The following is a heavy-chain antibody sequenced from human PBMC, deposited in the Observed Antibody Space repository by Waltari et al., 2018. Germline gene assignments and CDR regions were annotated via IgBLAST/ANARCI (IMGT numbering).Heavy chain of an antibody. Sequence: EVQLLESGGGLVQPRGSLRLSCAASGFPFSSYAMSWVRQAPGKGREWVSAISGSGGSSYYADPVKGRFTISRDNSKNTLYLQMNSLRVEDTAVYYCATYRPFLRYFDWLHGMDVWGQGTTVTVSS. J-gene: IGHJ6*02. CDR3: ATYRPFLRYFDWLHGMDV. D-gene: IGHD3-9*01. CDR2: ISGSGGSS. V-gene: IGHV3-23*01. CDR1: GFPFSSYA.